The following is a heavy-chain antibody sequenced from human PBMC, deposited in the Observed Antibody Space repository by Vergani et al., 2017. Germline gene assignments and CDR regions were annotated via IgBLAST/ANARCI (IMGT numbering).Heavy chain of an antibody. D-gene: IGHD3-10*01. CDR2: IYYSGST. Sequence: QVQLQESGPGLVKPSQTLSLTCTVSGGSISSGDYYWSWIRQPPGKGLEWIGYIYYSGSTYYNPSLKSRVTISVDTSKNQFSLKLSSVTAADTAVYYCARWAGGITMVPSDGFDPWGQGTLVTVSS. V-gene: IGHV4-30-4*08. CDR1: GGSISSGDYY. J-gene: IGHJ5*02. CDR3: ARWAGGITMVPSDGFDP.